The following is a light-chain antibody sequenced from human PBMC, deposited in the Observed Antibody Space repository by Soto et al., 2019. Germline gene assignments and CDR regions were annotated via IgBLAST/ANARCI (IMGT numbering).Light chain of an antibody. CDR3: QQYSNWPIT. J-gene: IGKJ5*01. Sequence: EIVMTQSPATLSVSSGERATLSCRASQTVSSNLAWYQQKPGQAPRLLIFGASTRATGIPARFSGSGSGTEFTLTISSLQSEDFAVYYCQQYSNWPITFGQGTRLEIK. CDR1: QTVSSN. V-gene: IGKV3-15*01. CDR2: GAS.